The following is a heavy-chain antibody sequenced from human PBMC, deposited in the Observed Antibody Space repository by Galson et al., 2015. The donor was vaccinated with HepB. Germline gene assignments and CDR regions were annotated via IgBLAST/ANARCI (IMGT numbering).Heavy chain of an antibody. CDR3: ARACRIWSGYYRTYYYYGMDV. Sequence: SETLSLTCAVYGGSFSGYYWSWIRQPPGKGLEWIGEINHSGSTNYNPSLKSRVTISVDTSKNQFSLKLSSVAAADTAVYYCARACRIWSGYYRTYYYYGMDVWGQGTTVTVSS. CDR2: INHSGST. D-gene: IGHD3-3*01. V-gene: IGHV4-34*01. CDR1: GGSFSGYY. J-gene: IGHJ6*02.